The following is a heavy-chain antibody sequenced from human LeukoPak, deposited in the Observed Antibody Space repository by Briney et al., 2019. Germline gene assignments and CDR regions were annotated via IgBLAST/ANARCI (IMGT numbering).Heavy chain of an antibody. D-gene: IGHD3-10*02. CDR1: GFTFTSNY. CDR2: IYSGGTT. V-gene: IGHV3-66*01. J-gene: IGHJ4*02. Sequence: GGSLRLSCAASGFTFTSNYMSWVRQAPGKGLEWVSVIYSGGTTNYADSVKGRFTVSRDNSKNTLYLQMNSLRAEDTAAYYCARDQSYYVHGDYCGQGTLVTVSS. CDR3: ARDQSYYVHGDY.